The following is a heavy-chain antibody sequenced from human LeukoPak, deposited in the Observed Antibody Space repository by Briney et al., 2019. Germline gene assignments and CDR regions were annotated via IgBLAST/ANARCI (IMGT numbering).Heavy chain of an antibody. CDR1: GGSISSSSYY. CDR3: ARAPVGFINNWFDP. D-gene: IGHD3-10*01. J-gene: IGHJ5*02. Sequence: SETLSLTCTVSGGSISSSSYYWGWIRQPPGKGLEWIGSIYYSGSTYYNPSLKSRVTISVDTSKNQFSLKLSSATAADTAVYYCARAPVGFINNWFDPWGQGTLVTVSS. V-gene: IGHV4-39*07. CDR2: IYYSGST.